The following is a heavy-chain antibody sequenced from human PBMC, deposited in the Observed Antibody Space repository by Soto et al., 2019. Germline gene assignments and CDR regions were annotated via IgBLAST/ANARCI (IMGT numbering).Heavy chain of an antibody. CDR2: INHSGST. J-gene: IGHJ6*02. CDR3: ARVRVQYYDFWSGYYSPPYGMDV. D-gene: IGHD3-3*01. V-gene: IGHV4-34*01. CDR1: GGSFGGFC. Sequence: SQTLCVPRAVEGGSFGGFCWRRILQPPGKGLEWIGEINHSGSTRYNPSLKSRVTISVDTSKNQFSLKLSSVTAADTAVYYCARVRVQYYDFWSGYYSPPYGMDVWGQGTTVTVSS.